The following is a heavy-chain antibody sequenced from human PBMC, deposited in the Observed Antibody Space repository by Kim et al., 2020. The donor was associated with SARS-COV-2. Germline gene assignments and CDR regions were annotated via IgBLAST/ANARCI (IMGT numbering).Heavy chain of an antibody. Sequence: GGSLRLSCAASGFSFSSYAMNWVRQAPGKGLEWVSAISGSGECTHYADSVKGRFTISRDNSKNTLYLQMNSLGAEDTAIYYCARDAYYDFWSGYFRCWFDPWGQGTLVTVSS. CDR1: GFSFSSYA. J-gene: IGHJ5*02. V-gene: IGHV3-23*01. CDR2: ISGSGECT. D-gene: IGHD3-3*01. CDR3: ARDAYYDFWSGYFRCWFDP.